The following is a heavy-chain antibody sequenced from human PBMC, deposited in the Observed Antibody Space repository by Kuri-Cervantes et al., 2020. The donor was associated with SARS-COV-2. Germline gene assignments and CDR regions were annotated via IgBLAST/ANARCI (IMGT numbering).Heavy chain of an antibody. CDR1: GFTFSSYG. D-gene: IGHD2-2*01. V-gene: IGHV3-21*01. CDR2: ITSTSTYI. J-gene: IGHJ6*03. Sequence: GGSLRLSCAASGFTFSSYGMNWVRQAPGKGLEWVSSITSTSTYIYYADSVKGRFTISRDNAKNSLHLQMSSLRAEDTAVYYCAKTGHYCSSTSCYDYYYYMDVWGKGTTVTVSS. CDR3: AKTGHYCSSTSCYDYYYYMDV.